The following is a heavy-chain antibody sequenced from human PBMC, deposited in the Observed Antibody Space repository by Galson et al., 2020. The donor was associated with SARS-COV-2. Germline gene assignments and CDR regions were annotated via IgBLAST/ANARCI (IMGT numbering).Heavy chain of an antibody. CDR2: INPKSGDT. Sequence: ASVKVSCKASGYTFIDNSLVWVRQAPGQGLDWMGWINPKSGDTNYAQTFQGRVTLTRDTSIGTAYMELSGLTSDDTAVYYCARNGGGLGYWGQGTLVTVCS. V-gene: IGHV1-2*02. J-gene: IGHJ4*02. CDR1: GYTFIDNS. CDR3: ARNGGGLGY.